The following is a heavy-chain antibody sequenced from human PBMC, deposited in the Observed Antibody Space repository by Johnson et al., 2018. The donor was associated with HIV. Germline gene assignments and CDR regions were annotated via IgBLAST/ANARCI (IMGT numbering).Heavy chain of an antibody. J-gene: IGHJ3*02. D-gene: IGHD3-16*01. CDR1: GFTFSSYD. Sequence: QMLLVESGGGVVQPGRSLRLSCAASGFTFSSYDMHWVRQAPGKGLEWVALISYAGSNKYHADSVKGRFTISSDNSKNTLSLQMSSLRVEDPAVYCCASWGGLNHMGDPLDNWGQGTRVTVSS. V-gene: IGHV3-30*03. CDR2: ISYAGSNK. CDR3: ASWGGLNHMGDPLDN.